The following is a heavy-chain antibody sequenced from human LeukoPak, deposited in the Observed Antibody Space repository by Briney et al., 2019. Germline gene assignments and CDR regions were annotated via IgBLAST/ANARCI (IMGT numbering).Heavy chain of an antibody. CDR2: IYHSGST. D-gene: IGHD2/OR15-2a*01. J-gene: IGHJ3*02. Sequence: SETLSLTCTVSGGSLSGYYWNWLRRPPGKGLEWIGYIYHSGSTYYNPSLTSRVTISVDRTKNQFSLKLSSVTAADTAVYYCARTSMPARRANAFDIWGQGTMVTVSS. CDR3: ARTSMPARRANAFDI. V-gene: IGHV4-30-2*01. CDR1: GGSLSGYY.